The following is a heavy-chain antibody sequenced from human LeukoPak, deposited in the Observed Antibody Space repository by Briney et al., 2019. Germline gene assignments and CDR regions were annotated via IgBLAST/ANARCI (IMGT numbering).Heavy chain of an antibody. V-gene: IGHV1-2*02. CDR2: INPNSGGT. CDR1: GYTFTGYY. J-gene: IGHJ6*03. CDR3: AREGCGYYYMDV. Sequence: ASVKVSCKASGYTFTGYYMHWVRQAPGQGLEWMGWINPNSGGTNYAQTFQGRVTMTRDTSISTAYMELSRLRSDDTAVYYCAREGCGYYYMDVWGKGTTVTVSS.